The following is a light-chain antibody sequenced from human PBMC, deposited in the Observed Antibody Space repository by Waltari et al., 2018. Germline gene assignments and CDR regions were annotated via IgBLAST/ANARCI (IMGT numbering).Light chain of an antibody. CDR3: SSYTSPTTRYI. CDR2: DVI. J-gene: IGLJ1*01. CDR1: SGDVGGYNY. Sequence: QSALTQPASVSGSPGQSITISCTGTSGDVGGYNYVSWYQQHPGRAPKLIIYDVINRPSGVSDRFSGSKSGNTASLTISGLQAEDEAEYCCSSYTSPTTRYIFGTGTKVSVL. V-gene: IGLV2-14*01.